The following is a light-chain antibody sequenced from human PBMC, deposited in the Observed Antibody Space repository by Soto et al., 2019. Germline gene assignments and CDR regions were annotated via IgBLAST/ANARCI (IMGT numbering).Light chain of an antibody. V-gene: IGKV3-20*01. CDR2: SAS. CDR1: QRLTSDY. Sequence: EIVLTQSPGTLSLSPGERATLSCRASQRLTSDYLAWYQQKPGQAPRLLIFSASSRATVISDRFSGSGYGTDFSLTISRVDDEDFAVFCCQQYDNTPAITFCYWTRLEF. J-gene: IGKJ5*01. CDR3: QQYDNTPAIT.